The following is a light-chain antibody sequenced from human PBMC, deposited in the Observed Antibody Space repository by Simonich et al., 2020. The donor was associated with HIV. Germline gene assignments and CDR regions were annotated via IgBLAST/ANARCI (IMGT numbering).Light chain of an antibody. CDR1: QRLGHSDGDTY. CDR2: KGS. J-gene: IGKJ1*01. CDR3: MQGTHWPRT. V-gene: IGKV2-30*02. Sequence: DVVMTQSPLSLPVTLGQPASISCRSSQRLGHSDGDTYLNWFQQRPGQSPRRLIYKGSNRDSGVPNRFSGRGSGTDFTLKISRVEAEDVGVYYCMQGTHWPRTFGQGTKVEIK.